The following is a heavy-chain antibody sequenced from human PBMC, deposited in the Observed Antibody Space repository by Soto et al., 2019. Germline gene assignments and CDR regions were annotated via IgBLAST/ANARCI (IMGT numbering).Heavy chain of an antibody. CDR1: GGSVSSGSYY. V-gene: IGHV4-61*01. D-gene: IGHD6-19*01. J-gene: IGHJ6*02. Sequence: SETLSLTCTVSGGSVSSGSYYWSWIRQPPGKGLEWIGYIYYSGSTNYNPSLKSRVTITVDTSKNQFSLKLSSVTAADTAVYYCARDGGIAVAGTGNYYYYGMDVWGQGTTVTVSS. CDR3: ARDGGIAVAGTGNYYYYGMDV. CDR2: IYYSGST.